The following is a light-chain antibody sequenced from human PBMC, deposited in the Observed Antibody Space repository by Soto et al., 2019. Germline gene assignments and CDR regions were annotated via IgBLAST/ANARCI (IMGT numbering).Light chain of an antibody. CDR3: QQRSNWPFT. CDR1: QSVSSY. V-gene: IGKV3-11*01. Sequence: EIVLTQSPATLSLSPGERATLSCRASQSVSSYLAWYQQKPGQAPRLLIYDASNRATGIPARFSGSGSGPDFTLTISSLEPEDFAFYYCQQRSNWPFTFGPGNKVDIK. J-gene: IGKJ3*01. CDR2: DAS.